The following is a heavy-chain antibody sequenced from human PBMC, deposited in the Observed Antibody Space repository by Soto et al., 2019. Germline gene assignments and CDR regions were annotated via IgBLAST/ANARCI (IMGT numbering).Heavy chain of an antibody. J-gene: IGHJ5*02. D-gene: IGHD4-17*01. Sequence: QVQLQESGPGLVKPSGTLSLTCGVSGGSISSSMWWSWDRQPPGKGLEWIGAIYHSGSTNYNSSLKSRVTISVDKSKNQFSLKLSSVTAADTALYYCASKDYADYGWFDPWGQGTLVTVSS. V-gene: IGHV4-4*02. CDR1: GGSISSSMW. CDR3: ASKDYADYGWFDP. CDR2: IYHSGST.